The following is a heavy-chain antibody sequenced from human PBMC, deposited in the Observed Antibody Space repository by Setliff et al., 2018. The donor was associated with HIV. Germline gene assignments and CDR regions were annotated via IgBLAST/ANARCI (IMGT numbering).Heavy chain of an antibody. V-gene: IGHV3-48*01. J-gene: IGHJ4*02. CDR1: GFTFSTYN. CDR2: VSAGSNSI. Sequence: PGGSLRLSCAASGFTFSTYNMNWVRQAPGKGPEWVSYVSAGSNSIYFADSVKGRFTVSRDNAKNSLHLQMNSLRAEDTAVYYCARPGGTGPPAVFDYWGQGTLVTVSS. CDR3: ARPGGTGPPAVFDY.